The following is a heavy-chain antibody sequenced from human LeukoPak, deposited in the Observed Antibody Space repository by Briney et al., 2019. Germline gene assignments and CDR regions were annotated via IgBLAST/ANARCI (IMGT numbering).Heavy chain of an antibody. V-gene: IGHV3-21*01. Sequence: GGSLRLSCAASGFTFSSYSMNWVRQAPGKGLEWVSSISSSSSYIYYADSVKGRFTISRDNAKNSLYLQMNSLRAEDTAAYYCARDSRFGHYFDYWGQGTLVTVSS. J-gene: IGHJ4*02. CDR2: ISSSSSYI. D-gene: IGHD3-10*01. CDR3: ARDSRFGHYFDY. CDR1: GFTFSSYS.